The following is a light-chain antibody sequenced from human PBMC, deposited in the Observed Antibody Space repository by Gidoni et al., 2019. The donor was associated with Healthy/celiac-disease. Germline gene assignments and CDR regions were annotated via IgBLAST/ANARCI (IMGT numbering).Light chain of an antibody. J-gene: IGKJ4*01. V-gene: IGKV3-11*01. CDR1: QSVSSY. CDR3: QQRSNWPLT. CDR2: DAS. Sequence: ESVSTQSPATLSLSPGERATITCRASQSVSSYLAWYQQKPCQAPRLLIYDASNRATGIPARFSCSGSGTDFTLTISSLEPEDFAVYYCQQRSNWPLTFGGGTKVEIK.